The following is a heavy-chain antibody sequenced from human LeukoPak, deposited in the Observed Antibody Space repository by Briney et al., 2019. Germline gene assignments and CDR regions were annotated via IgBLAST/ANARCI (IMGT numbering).Heavy chain of an antibody. CDR3: ASQNSLGYCSGGSCYSFDY. D-gene: IGHD2-15*01. CDR1: GFTFSNYA. V-gene: IGHV3-23*01. CDR2: ITASGGST. Sequence: PGGSLRLSCAAAGFTFSNYAMSWVRQAPGKGLEWVSAITASGGSTYYADSVKGRFTISRDNSKNTLHLQVNSLRADDTAIYYCASQNSLGYCSGGSCYSFDYWGQGTLVTVSS. J-gene: IGHJ4*02.